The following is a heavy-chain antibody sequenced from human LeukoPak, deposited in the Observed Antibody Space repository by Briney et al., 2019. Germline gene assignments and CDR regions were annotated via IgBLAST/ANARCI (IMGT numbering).Heavy chain of an antibody. CDR1: GFTFSSYA. D-gene: IGHD1-26*01. CDR3: AKDYRIVGAPRYYMDV. Sequence: GRSLRLSCAASGFTFSSYAMHWVRQAPGKGLEWVAVIWYDGSNKYYADSVKGRFTISRDNSKNTLYLQMNSLRAEDTAVYYCAKDYRIVGAPRYYMDVWGKGTTVTVSS. J-gene: IGHJ6*03. V-gene: IGHV3-30*04. CDR2: IWYDGSNK.